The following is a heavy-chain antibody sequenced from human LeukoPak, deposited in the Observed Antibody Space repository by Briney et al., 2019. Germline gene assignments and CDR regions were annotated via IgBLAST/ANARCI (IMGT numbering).Heavy chain of an antibody. J-gene: IGHJ4*02. CDR1: GYTFTGYY. Sequence: GASVKVSCKASGYTFTGYYMHWVRQAPGQGLEWMGWINPNSGGTNYAQKFQGRVTMTRDTSNSTAYMELSRLRSDDTGVYYCARDMYSGSYQPFDYWGQGTLVTVSS. V-gene: IGHV1-2*02. D-gene: IGHD1-26*01. CDR2: INPNSGGT. CDR3: ARDMYSGSYQPFDY.